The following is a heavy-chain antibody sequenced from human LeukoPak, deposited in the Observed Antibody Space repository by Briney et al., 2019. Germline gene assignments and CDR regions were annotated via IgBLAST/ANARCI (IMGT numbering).Heavy chain of an antibody. J-gene: IGHJ4*02. CDR1: GYTFTGYY. Sequence: ASVTVSFTASGYTFTGYYMHWVRQAPGQGLEWMGWINPNSGGTNYAQKFQGRVTMTRDTSISTAYMELSRLRSDDTAVYYCARDYYDILTGYYNAGYFDYWGQGTLVTVSS. D-gene: IGHD3-9*01. V-gene: IGHV1-2*02. CDR2: INPNSGGT. CDR3: ARDYYDILTGYYNAGYFDY.